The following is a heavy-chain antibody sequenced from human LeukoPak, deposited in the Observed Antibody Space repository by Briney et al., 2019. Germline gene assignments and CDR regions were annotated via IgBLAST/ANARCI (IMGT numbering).Heavy chain of an antibody. CDR3: AREAVTRVWFDP. CDR1: GYSITSGYY. D-gene: IGHD6-19*01. J-gene: IGHJ5*02. V-gene: IGHV4-38-2*02. Sequence: PSETLSLTCAASGYSITSGYYWGWIRQPPGKGLEWIGSINHSGSTYYNPSLKSRVTISVDTSKNQFSLKLNSVTAADTAVYYCAREAVTRVWFDPWGQGTLVIVSS. CDR2: INHSGST.